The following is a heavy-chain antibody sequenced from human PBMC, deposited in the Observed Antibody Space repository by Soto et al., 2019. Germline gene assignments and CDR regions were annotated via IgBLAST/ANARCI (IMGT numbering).Heavy chain of an antibody. CDR1: GLTFSSYD. Sequence: GGSLSLSCAASGLTFSSYDLSWVRQAPGKGLEWVSAISGSGGSTYYADSVKGRFTISRDNAKNSLYLQMNSLRAEDTAVYYCARFLGYGDYEGWFDPWGQGTLVTVSS. V-gene: IGHV3-23*01. CDR2: ISGSGGST. D-gene: IGHD4-17*01. J-gene: IGHJ5*02. CDR3: ARFLGYGDYEGWFDP.